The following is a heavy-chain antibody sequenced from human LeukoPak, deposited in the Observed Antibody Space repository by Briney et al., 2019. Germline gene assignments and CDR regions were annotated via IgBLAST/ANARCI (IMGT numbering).Heavy chain of an antibody. CDR1: GFTFSSYS. V-gene: IGHV3-48*01. D-gene: IGHD4-23*01. J-gene: IGHJ4*02. Sequence: PGGSLRLSCAASGFTFSSYSMNWVRQAPGKGLEWVSYISSSNSTIYYADSVKGRFTISRDNSKNTLYLQMNSLRAEDTAVYYCARRAGGYSHPYDYWGQGTLVTVSS. CDR2: ISSSNSTI. CDR3: ARRAGGYSHPYDY.